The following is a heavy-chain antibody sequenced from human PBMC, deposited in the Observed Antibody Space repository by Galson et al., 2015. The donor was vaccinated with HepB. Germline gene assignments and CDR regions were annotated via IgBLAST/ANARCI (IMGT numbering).Heavy chain of an antibody. Sequence: SLRLSCAASGFRFSTNNMHWVRQAPVKGLEWLAIISPDGNTAFYADFVKGRFTISRDNSKSTLFLQVDSLRPEDTDVYYCARDFKWNYDHWGQGTLVTVSS. D-gene: IGHD1-1*01. V-gene: IGHV3-30-3*01. CDR3: ARDFKWNYDH. CDR1: GFRFSTNN. CDR2: ISPDGNTA. J-gene: IGHJ4*02.